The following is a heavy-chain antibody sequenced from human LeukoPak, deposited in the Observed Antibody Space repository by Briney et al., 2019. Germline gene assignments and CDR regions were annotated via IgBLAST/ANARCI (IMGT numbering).Heavy chain of an antibody. D-gene: IGHD3-9*01. CDR1: GEFLSGYY. CDR2: INHRGST. V-gene: IGHV4-34*01. Sequence: PSDTLSLTCAVYGEFLSGYYWSWIPHPPGKGLECSGEINHRGSTNYNPSLKSGVTISVDTSKNQFSLKPSSVTAADTVVYYCARGRVLRYFDWLGFDYWGRGTLVTVSS. CDR3: ARGRVLRYFDWLGFDY. J-gene: IGHJ4*02.